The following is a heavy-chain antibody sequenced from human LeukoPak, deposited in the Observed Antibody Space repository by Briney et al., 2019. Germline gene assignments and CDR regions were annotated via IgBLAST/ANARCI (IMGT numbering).Heavy chain of an antibody. D-gene: IGHD3-10*01. V-gene: IGHV3-53*01. Sequence: GGSLRLSCAASGFTFSSYAMSWVRQAPGKGLEWVSLIHSDDSTYYADSVKGRFTISRDNSKNTVYLQMNSLRAEDTAVYYCATSMVRGVLALVYYYGMDVWGQGTTVTVSS. CDR2: IHSDDST. CDR3: ATSMVRGVLALVYYYGMDV. J-gene: IGHJ6*02. CDR1: GFTFSSYA.